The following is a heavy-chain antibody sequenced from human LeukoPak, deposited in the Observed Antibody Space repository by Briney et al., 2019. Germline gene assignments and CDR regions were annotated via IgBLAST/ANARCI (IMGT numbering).Heavy chain of an antibody. D-gene: IGHD5-24*01. CDR2: INQDGSEK. CDR1: GFTFSSYW. J-gene: IGHJ3*02. Sequence: GSLRLTCAASGFTFSSYWVTWVRQAPGKGLEWVANINQDGSEKYYLDSVKGRFTISRDNARNSLYLHMNSLRAEDTAVFYCARVHGYNYNDAFDIWGQGTMVTVPS. CDR3: ARVHGYNYNDAFDI. V-gene: IGHV3-7*05.